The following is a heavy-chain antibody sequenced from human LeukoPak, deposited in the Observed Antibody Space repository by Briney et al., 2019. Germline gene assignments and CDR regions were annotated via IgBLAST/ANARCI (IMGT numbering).Heavy chain of an antibody. CDR2: ISSSSSTI. V-gene: IGHV3-48*04. CDR3: ARGWLQYDY. Sequence: PSETLSLTCTVSGGSISSYHWNWVRQAPGKGLEWVSYISSSSSTIYYADSVKGRFTISRDNAKNSLYLQMNSLRAEDTAVYYCARGWLQYDYWGQGTLVTVSS. D-gene: IGHD5-24*01. J-gene: IGHJ4*02. CDR1: GGSISSYH.